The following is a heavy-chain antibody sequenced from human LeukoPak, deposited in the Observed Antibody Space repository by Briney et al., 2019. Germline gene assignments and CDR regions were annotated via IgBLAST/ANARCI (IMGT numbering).Heavy chain of an antibody. Sequence: PGGSLRLSCAASGFTFSSYGMHWVRQAPGKGLEWVAVIWYDGSNKYYADSVKGRFTISRDNSKNTLYLQVNSLRAEDTAVYYCAKSTGGYSYGYFDYWGQGTLVTVSS. V-gene: IGHV3-33*06. CDR1: GFTFSSYG. CDR3: AKSTGGYSYGYFDY. CDR2: IWYDGSNK. J-gene: IGHJ4*02. D-gene: IGHD5-18*01.